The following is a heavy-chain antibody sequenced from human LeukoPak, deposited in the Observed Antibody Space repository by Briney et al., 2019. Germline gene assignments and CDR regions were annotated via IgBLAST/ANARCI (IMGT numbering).Heavy chain of an antibody. D-gene: IGHD3-22*01. Sequence: PGGSLRLSCAASGFTFSSYWMSWVRQAPGKGLEWVANIKQDGSEKYYVDSVKGRFTISRDNAKNSLYLQMNSLRAEDTAVYYCARAVYDSSGYRIDYWGQGTLVTVSS. CDR2: IKQDGSEK. J-gene: IGHJ4*02. V-gene: IGHV3-7*01. CDR1: GFTFSSYW. CDR3: ARAVYDSSGYRIDY.